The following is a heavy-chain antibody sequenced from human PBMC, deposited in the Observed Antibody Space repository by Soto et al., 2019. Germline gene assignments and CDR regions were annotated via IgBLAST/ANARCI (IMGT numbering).Heavy chain of an antibody. CDR3: AKDTYYHDSSGYYVFDH. CDR2: ITFDGIVT. Sequence: GGSLRLSCAASGFTFSNYGMHWVRQAPGKGLEWVAVITFDGIVTQYADSVKGRFTISRDNSKNTLYLQMNSLRAEDTAVYYCAKDTYYHDSSGYYVFDHWGQGTLVTVSA. D-gene: IGHD3-22*01. CDR1: GFTFSNYG. J-gene: IGHJ4*02. V-gene: IGHV3-30*18.